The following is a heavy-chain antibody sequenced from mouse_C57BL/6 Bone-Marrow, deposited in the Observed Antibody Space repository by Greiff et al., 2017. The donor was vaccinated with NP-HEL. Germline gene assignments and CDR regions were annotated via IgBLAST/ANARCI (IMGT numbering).Heavy chain of an antibody. D-gene: IGHD4-1*01. CDR1: GYTFTSYW. CDR3: AINWDDFDY. Sequence: QVQLQQPGAELVKPGASVKVSCKASGYTFTSYWMHWVKQRPGQGLEWIGRIHPSDSDTNYNQKFKGKATLTADKSSSTAYMELRSLTSEDSAVYFCAINWDDFDYWGQGTTLTVSS. J-gene: IGHJ2*01. V-gene: IGHV1-74*01. CDR2: IHPSDSDT.